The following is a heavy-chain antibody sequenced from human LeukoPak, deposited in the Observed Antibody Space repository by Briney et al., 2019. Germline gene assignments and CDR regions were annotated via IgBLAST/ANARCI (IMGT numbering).Heavy chain of an antibody. J-gene: IGHJ3*02. CDR1: GFTVSSNY. D-gene: IGHD3-10*01. CDR2: IYSGGST. Sequence: PGGSLRLSCAASGFTVSSNYMSWVRQAPGKRLEWVSVIYSGGSTYYADSVKGRFTISRDNSKNTLYLQMNSLRAEDTAVYYCAREGLNYYGPPDPHRDAFDIWGQGTMVTVSS. CDR3: AREGLNYYGPPDPHRDAFDI. V-gene: IGHV3-53*01.